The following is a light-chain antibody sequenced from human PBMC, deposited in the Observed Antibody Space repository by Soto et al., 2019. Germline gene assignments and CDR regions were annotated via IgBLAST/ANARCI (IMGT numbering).Light chain of an antibody. CDR3: QQYNEWVT. V-gene: IGKV3-15*01. J-gene: IGKJ4*02. CDR2: GAS. CDR1: QSISTN. Sequence: EIVMTQSPATLSVSPGERATLSCRASQSISTNLAWYQQTPGQAPRLLIYGASTRATGIPARFSGSGSGTEFTLTISSLQSEDCAVYYCQQYNEWVTFSGGTKVEVK.